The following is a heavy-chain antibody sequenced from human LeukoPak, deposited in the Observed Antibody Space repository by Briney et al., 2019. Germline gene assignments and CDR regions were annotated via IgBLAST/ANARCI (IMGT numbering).Heavy chain of an antibody. CDR3: AKDLGTSGYYYSSLNYFDY. CDR1: GFTFSSYA. Sequence: GGSLRLSCAASGFTFSSYAMSWVRQAPGKGLEWVSAISGRGGSTYYADSVKGRFTISRDNSKNTLYLQMNSLRAEDTAVYYCAKDLGTSGYYYSSLNYFDYWGQGTLVTVSS. CDR2: ISGRGGST. J-gene: IGHJ4*02. V-gene: IGHV3-23*01. D-gene: IGHD3-22*01.